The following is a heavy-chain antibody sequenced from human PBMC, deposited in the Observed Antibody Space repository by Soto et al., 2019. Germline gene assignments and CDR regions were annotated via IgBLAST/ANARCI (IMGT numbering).Heavy chain of an antibody. D-gene: IGHD3-10*01. CDR3: DRDIDFAY. Sequence: SQALSLTCAIYEASVYSKIAGWHCIRQSPPRGLEWLGRTYYRSEWFNEYAVSVKSRITINPDTSRNQISLQLNSVTPEDTAIYYCDRDIDFAYWGRGTQVTVSS. J-gene: IGHJ4*01. CDR1: EASVYSKIAG. V-gene: IGHV6-1*01. CDR2: TYYRSEWFN.